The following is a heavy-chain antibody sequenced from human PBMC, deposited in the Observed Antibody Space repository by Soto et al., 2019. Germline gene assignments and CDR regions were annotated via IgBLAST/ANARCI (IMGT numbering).Heavy chain of an antibody. D-gene: IGHD3-3*01. CDR2: ISGSGGST. J-gene: IGHJ6*02. Sequence: PGGSLRLSCAASGFTFSSYAMSWVRQAPGKGLEWVSAISGSGGSTYYADSVKGRFTISRDNSKNTLYLQMNSLRAEDTAVYYCAKNGPGITIFGVVIMMDVWGQGTTVTVSS. CDR1: GFTFSSYA. CDR3: AKNGPGITIFGVVIMMDV. V-gene: IGHV3-23*01.